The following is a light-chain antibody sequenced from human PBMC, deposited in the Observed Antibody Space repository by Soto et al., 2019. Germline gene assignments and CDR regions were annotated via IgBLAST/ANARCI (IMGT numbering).Light chain of an antibody. V-gene: IGKV1-6*01. J-gene: IGKJ4*01. Sequence: AIQMTQSPSSLSASVGDKVTITCRASQGVRSDLGWYQQKPGKAPKLLIYTASSLQSGVPSRFSGSGSGTDFTLTISSLQPEDFATYYCLQDYNYPLTFGGGTKVEIK. CDR1: QGVRSD. CDR2: TAS. CDR3: LQDYNYPLT.